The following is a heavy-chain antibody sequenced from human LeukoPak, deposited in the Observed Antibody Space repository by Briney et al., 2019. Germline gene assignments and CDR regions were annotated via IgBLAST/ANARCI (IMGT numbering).Heavy chain of an antibody. V-gene: IGHV1-58*02. CDR3: AAVSVVVVPAARDQDYFDY. CDR1: GFTFTSSA. D-gene: IGHD2-2*01. Sequence: SVKASCKASGFTFTSSAMQWVRQACGQRLEWIGWIVVDSGNTNYAQKFQERVTITRDMSTSTAYMELSSLRSEDTAVYYCAAVSVVVVPAARDQDYFDYWGQGTLVTVSS. J-gene: IGHJ4*02. CDR2: IVVDSGNT.